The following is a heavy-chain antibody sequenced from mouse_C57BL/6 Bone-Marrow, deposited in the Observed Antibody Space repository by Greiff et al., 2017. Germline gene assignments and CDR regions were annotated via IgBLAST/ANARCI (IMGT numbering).Heavy chain of an antibody. J-gene: IGHJ2*01. V-gene: IGHV5-12*01. D-gene: IGHD1-1*01. CDR3: ARHGDYGSSYCDY. CDR1: GFTFSDYY. CDR2: ISNGGGST. Sequence: EVMLVESGGGLVQPGGSLKLSCAASGFTFSDYYMYWVRQTPEKRLEWVAYISNGGGSTYYPDTVKGRFTLSRDNAKNTLYLQMSRLKSEDTAMYYCARHGDYGSSYCDYWGQGTTLTVSA.